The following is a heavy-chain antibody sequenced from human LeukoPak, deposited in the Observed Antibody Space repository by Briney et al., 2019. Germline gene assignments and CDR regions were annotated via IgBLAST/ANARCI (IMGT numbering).Heavy chain of an antibody. Sequence: ASVKVSCKTFNYTFTAYGINWVRQAPGQGLEWMGWIRSDNGKTNYAQKLQGRVTLTTDTTTSTAYMELSSLRGDDTAVYYCARNSGWYGVSWGQGTLVTVSS. CDR3: ARNSGWYGVS. D-gene: IGHD6-19*01. CDR1: NYTFTAYG. V-gene: IGHV1-18*01. CDR2: IRSDNGKT. J-gene: IGHJ4*02.